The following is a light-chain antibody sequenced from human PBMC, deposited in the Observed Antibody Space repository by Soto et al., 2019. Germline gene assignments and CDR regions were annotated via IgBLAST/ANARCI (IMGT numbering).Light chain of an antibody. V-gene: IGKV3-15*01. CDR2: RAS. CDR3: QQYNEWPIT. Sequence: EVVMTQSPATLPLSPGERATLSCRASQSVSSLLAWYQQKPGQAPRLLIYRASTRASGISGRFSGSGSGTEFTLTITSLQSEDFAVYYCQQYNEWPITFGQGTRLEIK. CDR1: QSVSSL. J-gene: IGKJ5*01.